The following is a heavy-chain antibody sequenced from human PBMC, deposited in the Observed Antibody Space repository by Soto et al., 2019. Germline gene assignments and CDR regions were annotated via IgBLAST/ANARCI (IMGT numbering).Heavy chain of an antibody. V-gene: IGHV3-74*01. Sequence: GGSLRLSCAASGFTFSSYWMHWVRQAAGKGLVWVSRINSDGSSTSYADSVKGRFTISRDNAKNTLYLQMNSLRAEDTAVYYCARDRLVRGFDPWGQGTLVTVSS. J-gene: IGHJ5*02. CDR1: GFTFSSYW. D-gene: IGHD6-19*01. CDR2: INSDGSST. CDR3: ARDRLVRGFDP.